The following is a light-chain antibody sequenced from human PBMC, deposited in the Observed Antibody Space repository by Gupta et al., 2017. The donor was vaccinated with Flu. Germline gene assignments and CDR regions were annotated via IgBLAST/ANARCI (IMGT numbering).Light chain of an antibody. CDR1: SSDIGTYNR. J-gene: IGLJ1*01. CDR3: ASYTGSYTFV. V-gene: IGLV2-18*02. Sequence: QSALTQPPSVSGSAGQSVTISCTGTSSDIGTYNRVSWYQQSPGTVPKLIIYEVTNRPSGVPDRFSASKSGNTASLTISGLQGEDEADYYCASYTGSYTFVFGTGTKVTVL. CDR2: EVT.